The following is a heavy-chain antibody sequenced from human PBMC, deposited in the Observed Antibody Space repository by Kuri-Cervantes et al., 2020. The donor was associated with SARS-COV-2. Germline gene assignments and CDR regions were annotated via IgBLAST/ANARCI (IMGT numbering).Heavy chain of an antibody. CDR1: GGTFSSST. D-gene: IGHD2-2*01. J-gene: IGHJ6*03. CDR3: ARGLKRVVPAEKGSGDYYYYMDV. V-gene: IGHV1-69*06. CDR2: IIPIFGTA. Sequence: SVKVSCKASGGTFSSSTISWVRQAPGQGLEWMGGIIPIFGTANYAQKFQGRVTITADKSTSTAYMELSSLRSEDTAVYYCARGLKRVVPAEKGSGDYYYYMDVWAKGTTVTVSS.